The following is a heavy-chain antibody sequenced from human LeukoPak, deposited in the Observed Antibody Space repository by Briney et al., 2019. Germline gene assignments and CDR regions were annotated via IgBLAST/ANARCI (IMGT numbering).Heavy chain of an antibody. J-gene: IGHJ4*02. CDR2: IRYDGSNK. CDR1: GFTFSSYG. CDR3: ARVDYSYGYFDY. V-gene: IGHV3-33*01. D-gene: IGHD5-18*01. Sequence: PGRSLRLSCAASGFTFSSYGMHWVRQAPGKGLEWVAVIRYDGSNKYYADSVKGRFTISRDNSKNTLYLQMNSLRAEDTAVYYCARVDYSYGYFDYWGQGTLVTVSS.